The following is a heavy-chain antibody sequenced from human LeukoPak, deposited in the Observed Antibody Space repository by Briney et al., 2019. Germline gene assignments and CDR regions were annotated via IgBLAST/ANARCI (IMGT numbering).Heavy chain of an antibody. J-gene: IGHJ4*02. D-gene: IGHD1-14*01. Sequence: GDSLRLSCAASGFTFTKYWMTWVRQAPGKGLEWVGNIKQDGSDKNYMDSVKGRFTISRDNTKNSVYLQMSSLRAEDTAVYYCAREVWGPEYWGQGTLVTASS. CDR2: IKQDGSDK. CDR1: GFTFTKYW. CDR3: AREVWGPEY. V-gene: IGHV3-7*01.